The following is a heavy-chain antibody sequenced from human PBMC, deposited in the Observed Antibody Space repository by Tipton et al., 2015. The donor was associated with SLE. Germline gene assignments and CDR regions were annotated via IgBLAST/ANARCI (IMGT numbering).Heavy chain of an antibody. V-gene: IGHV4-59*01. D-gene: IGHD3-3*01. CDR2: IYYSGST. CDR1: GGSISSYY. J-gene: IGHJ5*02. CDR3: ARGSRWFDDFWSGYPLGNWFDP. Sequence: TLSLTCTVSGGSISSYYWSWIRQPPGKGLEWIGYIYYSGSTNYNPSLKSRVTISVDTSKSHFSLKLTSVTAADTAIYYCARGSRWFDDFWSGYPLGNWFDPWGQGTLVTVSS.